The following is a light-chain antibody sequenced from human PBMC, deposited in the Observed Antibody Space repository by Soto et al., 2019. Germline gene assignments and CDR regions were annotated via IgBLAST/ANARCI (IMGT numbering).Light chain of an antibody. CDR1: SSDVGNYNY. V-gene: IGLV2-14*01. Sequence: SALTQPASVSGSPGQSITISCTGTSSDVGNYNYVSWYQQHPGKAPKLMIYDVSNRPSGVSNRFSGSKSDNTASLTISGLQAEDEAYYYCSSYTSSSTLVFGGGTKLTVL. CDR3: SSYTSSSTLV. CDR2: DVS. J-gene: IGLJ2*01.